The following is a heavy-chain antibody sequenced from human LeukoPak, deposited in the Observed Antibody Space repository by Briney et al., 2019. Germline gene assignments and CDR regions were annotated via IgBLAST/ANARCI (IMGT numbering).Heavy chain of an antibody. CDR3: ARGRVITMVRGVNYYYGMDV. CDR1: GGTFSSYA. D-gene: IGHD3-10*01. Sequence: ASVKVSCKASGGTFSSYAISWVRQAPGQGLEWMGRIIPILGIANYAQKFQGRVTITADKSTGTAYMELSSLRSEDTAVYYCARGRVITMVRGVNYYYGMDVWGQGTTVTVSS. CDR2: IIPILGIA. J-gene: IGHJ6*02. V-gene: IGHV1-69*04.